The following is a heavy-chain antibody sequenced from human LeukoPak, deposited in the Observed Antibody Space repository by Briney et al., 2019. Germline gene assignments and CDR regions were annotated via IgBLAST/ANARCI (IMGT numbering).Heavy chain of an antibody. J-gene: IGHJ4*02. Sequence: GGSLRLSCAASGFTSSSYWMSWVRQAPGKGLEWVANIKQDGSQKYYVDSVKGRFTISRDNAKNSLSLQMNSLRAEDTAVYYCARDAISLAAAAGSLDYWGQGTLVTVSS. CDR1: GFTSSSYW. D-gene: IGHD6-13*01. V-gene: IGHV3-7*01. CDR3: ARDAISLAAAAGSLDY. CDR2: IKQDGSQK.